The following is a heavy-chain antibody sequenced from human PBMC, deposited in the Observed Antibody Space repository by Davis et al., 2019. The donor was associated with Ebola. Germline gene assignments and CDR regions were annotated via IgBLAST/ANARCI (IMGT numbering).Heavy chain of an antibody. D-gene: IGHD1-26*01. J-gene: IGHJ4*02. Sequence: PGGSLRLSCAASGFTFGSYAMSWVRQAPGKGLEWVSAISDSGGTTYYADSVKGRFTISRDNSKNTLYLQMNSLRAEDTAVYYCARRYSGSPFDYWGQGTLVTVSS. CDR1: GFTFGSYA. CDR3: ARRYSGSPFDY. CDR2: ISDSGGTT. V-gene: IGHV3-23*01.